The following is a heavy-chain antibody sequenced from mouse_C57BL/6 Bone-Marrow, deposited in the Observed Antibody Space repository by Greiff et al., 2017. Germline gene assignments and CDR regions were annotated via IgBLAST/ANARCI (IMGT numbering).Heavy chain of an antibody. Sequence: QVHVKQSGAELVKPGASVKMSCKASGYTFTSYWITWVKQRPGQGLEWIGDIYPGSGSTNYNEKFKSKATLTVDTSSSTAYMQLSSLTSEDSAVYYCARSGLLLDYWGQGTTLTVSS. CDR1: GYTFTSYW. CDR3: ARSGLLLDY. V-gene: IGHV1-55*01. CDR2: IYPGSGST. J-gene: IGHJ2*01. D-gene: IGHD2-3*01.